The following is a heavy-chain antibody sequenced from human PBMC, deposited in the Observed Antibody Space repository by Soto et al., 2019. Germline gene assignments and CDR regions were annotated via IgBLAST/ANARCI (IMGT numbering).Heavy chain of an antibody. CDR1: GFTFSSYS. CDR3: ERQKTTVTTNYLDY. J-gene: IGHJ4*02. CDR2: ISSSSSYI. D-gene: IGHD4-17*01. V-gene: IGHV3-21*01. Sequence: GGSLRLSCAASGFTFSSYSMNWVRQAPGKGLEWVSSISSSSSYIYYADSVKGRFTISRDNAKNSLYLQMNSLRAEDTAVYYCERQKTTVTTNYLDYWGEGTLVTVAS.